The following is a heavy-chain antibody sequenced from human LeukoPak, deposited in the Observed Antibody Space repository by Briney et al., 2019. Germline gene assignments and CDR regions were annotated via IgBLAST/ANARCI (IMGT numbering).Heavy chain of an antibody. V-gene: IGHV3-48*04. CDR2: ISSSGSNI. J-gene: IGHJ5*02. D-gene: IGHD3-9*01. Sequence: GGSLRLSCAASGFTFSSYSLNWVRQAPGKGLEWISYISSSGSNIAYADSVEGRFTISRDNGKNSLYLQMNSLRAEDTAVYYCARTAFDWSQVGRNWFDPWGQGTLVTVSS. CDR3: ARTAFDWSQVGRNWFDP. CDR1: GFTFSSYS.